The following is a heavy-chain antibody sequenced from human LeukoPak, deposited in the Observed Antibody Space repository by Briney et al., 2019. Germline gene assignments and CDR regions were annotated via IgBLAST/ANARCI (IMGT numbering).Heavy chain of an antibody. Sequence: SETLSLTCTVSGGSISSHSWSWIRQLAGKGLEWIGRIFTSGNTYYNPSLKSRDIMSVDTSKNQFSLKLSSVTAADTAVYYCAREGGGFDFWGQGTLVTVSS. CDR1: GGSISSHS. CDR2: IFTSGNT. D-gene: IGHD3-16*01. CDR3: AREGGGFDF. J-gene: IGHJ4*02. V-gene: IGHV4-4*07.